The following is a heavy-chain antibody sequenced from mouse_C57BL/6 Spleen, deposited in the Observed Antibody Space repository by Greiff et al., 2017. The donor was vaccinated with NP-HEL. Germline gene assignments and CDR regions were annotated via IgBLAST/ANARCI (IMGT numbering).Heavy chain of an antibody. CDR3: ARSSYYYGSAWFAY. Sequence: VQLQQSGAELVRPGTSVKLSCKASGYTFTSYWMHWVKQRPGQGLEWIGVIDPSDSYTNYNQKFKGKATLTVDTSSSTAYMQLSSLTSEDSAVYYCARSSYYYGSAWFAYWGQGTLVTVSA. V-gene: IGHV1-59*01. J-gene: IGHJ3*01. CDR2: IDPSDSYT. CDR1: GYTFTSYW. D-gene: IGHD1-1*01.